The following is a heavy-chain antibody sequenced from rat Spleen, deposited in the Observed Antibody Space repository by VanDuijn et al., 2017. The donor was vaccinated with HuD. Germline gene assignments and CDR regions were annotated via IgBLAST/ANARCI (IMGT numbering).Heavy chain of an antibody. J-gene: IGHJ3*01. CDR2: ISSGGST. CDR1: GFTFNYYA. CDR3: ARGAY. Sequence: VQLVESGGGLVQPGRSLKFSCAASGFTFNYYAMAWVRQPPGKGLEWIAAISSGGSTYYNSALKSRLSISRDTSKSQVFLKMNSLQTEDTAMYFCARGAYWGQGTLVTVSS. V-gene: IGHV2S12*01.